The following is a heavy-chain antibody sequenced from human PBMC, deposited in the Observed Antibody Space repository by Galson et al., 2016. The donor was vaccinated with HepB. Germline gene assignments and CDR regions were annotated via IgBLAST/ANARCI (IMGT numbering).Heavy chain of an antibody. Sequence: SLRLSCVASGFTFRDSTMTWVRQAPGKGLHWVSTITGSGVSSYYADSVKGRFTTSRDNSKNILYLQMNSLRADDTAVYYCAKDGGTWGYYYGDWNLDLWGRGTLVTVSS. V-gene: IGHV3-23*01. CDR3: AKDGGTWGYYYGDWNLDL. J-gene: IGHJ2*01. D-gene: IGHD3-16*01. CDR2: ITGSGVSS. CDR1: GFTFRDST.